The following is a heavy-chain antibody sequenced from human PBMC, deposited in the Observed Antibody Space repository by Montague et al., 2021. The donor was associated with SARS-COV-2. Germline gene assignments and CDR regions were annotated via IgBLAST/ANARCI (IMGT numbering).Heavy chain of an antibody. V-gene: IGHV4-39*01. D-gene: IGHD1-20*01. Sequence: SETLSLTCTVSGGSISSSSYYYGWIRQPPGKGLEWIGSIYYSGSTYYNPSLKSRVTISVDTSKNQFSLKLSYVTAADTAVDYCARRVTGTTVHYYYYGMDVWGQGTTVTVSS. CDR2: IYYSGST. CDR1: GGSISSSSYY. CDR3: ARRVTGTTVHYYYYGMDV. J-gene: IGHJ6*02.